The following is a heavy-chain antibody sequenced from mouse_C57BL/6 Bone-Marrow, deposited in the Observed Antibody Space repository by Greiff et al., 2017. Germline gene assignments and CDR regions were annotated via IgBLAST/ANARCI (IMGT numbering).Heavy chain of an antibody. J-gene: IGHJ3*01. CDR3: ARKEDYAPLAY. D-gene: IGHD1-1*02. CDR1: GFSLTSYG. Sequence: QVQLKESGPGLVQPSQSLSITCTVSGFSLTSYGVHWVRQSPGKGLEWLGVIWSAGSTDYNAAFISRLSISKDNSKSQVFFKMNSLQADDTAIYYCARKEDYAPLAYWGQGTLVTVSA. CDR2: IWSAGST. V-gene: IGHV2-2*01.